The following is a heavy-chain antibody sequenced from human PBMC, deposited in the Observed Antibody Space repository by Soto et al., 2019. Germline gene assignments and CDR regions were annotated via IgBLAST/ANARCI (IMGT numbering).Heavy chain of an antibody. CDR1: GDSVSGDSAA. CDR2: THYRSRWYN. Sequence: SQTLSLTCAISGDSVSGDSAAWNWVRLSPSRGLEWLARTHYRSRWYNDYAVSVRSRITVNADTSKNQFSLQLTSVTPEDTAIYFCAGTTSHHWLYMDVWGGGTTVTVSS. D-gene: IGHD1-1*01. J-gene: IGHJ6*03. CDR3: AGTTSHHWLYMDV. V-gene: IGHV6-1*01.